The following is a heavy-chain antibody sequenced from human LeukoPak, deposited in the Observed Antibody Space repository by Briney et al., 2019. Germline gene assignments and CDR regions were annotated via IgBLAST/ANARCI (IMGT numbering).Heavy chain of an antibody. CDR1: GYSISSGYY. Sequence: SETLSLTCAVSGYSISSGYYWGWIRQPPGKGLEWIGRIYHSGSTYYNPSLKSRVTISVDTSKNQFSLKLSSVTAADTAVYYCAASVVVPAAMIRFDPWGQGTLVTVSS. CDR2: IYHSGST. V-gene: IGHV4-38-2*01. D-gene: IGHD2-2*01. J-gene: IGHJ5*02. CDR3: AASVVVPAAMIRFDP.